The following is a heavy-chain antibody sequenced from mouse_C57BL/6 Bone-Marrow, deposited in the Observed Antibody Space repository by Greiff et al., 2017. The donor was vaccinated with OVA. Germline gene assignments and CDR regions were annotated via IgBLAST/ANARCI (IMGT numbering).Heavy chain of an antibody. CDR2: IYPGDGDT. CDR1: GYAFSSSW. CDR3: ARSDGYPYAMDD. J-gene: IGHJ4*01. Sequence: QVQLQQSGPELVKPGASVKISCKASGYAFSSSWMNWVKQRPGKGLEWIGRIYPGDGDTNYTGKFKGKATLTADKSSSTADMQLSSLTSEDSAVDFCARSDGYPYAMDDWGQGTSVTVSS. D-gene: IGHD2-3*01. V-gene: IGHV1-82*01.